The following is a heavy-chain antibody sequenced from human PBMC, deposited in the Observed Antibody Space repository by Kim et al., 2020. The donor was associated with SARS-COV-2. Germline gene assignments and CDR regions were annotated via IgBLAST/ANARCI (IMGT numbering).Heavy chain of an antibody. D-gene: IGHD3-9*01. Sequence: GGSLRLSCAASGFTFSNAWMSWVRQAPGKGLEWVGRIKSKTDGGTTDYAAPVKGRFTISRDDSKNTLYLQMNSLKTEDTAVYYCTTGRYYDILTGYYSYYFDYWGQGTLVTVSS. V-gene: IGHV3-15*01. CDR3: TTGRYYDILTGYYSYYFDY. CDR2: IKSKTDGGTT. J-gene: IGHJ4*02. CDR1: GFTFSNAW.